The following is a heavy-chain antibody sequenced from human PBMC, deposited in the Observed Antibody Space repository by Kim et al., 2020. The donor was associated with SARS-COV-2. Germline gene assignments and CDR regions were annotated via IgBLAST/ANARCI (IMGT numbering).Heavy chain of an antibody. J-gene: IGHJ4*02. CDR1: GGSFSGYY. Sequence: SETLSLTCAVYGGSFSGYYWSWIRQPPGKGLEWIGEINNSGSTKYNPSLKSRVTISVDTTKNQFSLKLSSVTAADTAVYYCAIIKPHTVTFFDYWGQGTLVTVSS. CDR2: INNSGST. CDR3: AIIKPHTVTFFDY. D-gene: IGHD4-4*01. V-gene: IGHV4-34*01.